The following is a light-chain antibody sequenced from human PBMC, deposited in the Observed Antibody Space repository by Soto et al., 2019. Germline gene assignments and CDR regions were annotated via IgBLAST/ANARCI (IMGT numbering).Light chain of an antibody. V-gene: IGLV2-14*01. CDR1: SSDVGGYNY. CDR3: ISYGSTSTRYV. Sequence: QSVLTQPASVSGSPGQSITISCTGTSSDVGGYNYVSWYQQHPGKAPKLMIYEVSNRPSGVSNRFSGSKSANTASLTISGLQAEDEADYFCISYGSTSTRYVFGTGTKVTVL. J-gene: IGLJ1*01. CDR2: EVS.